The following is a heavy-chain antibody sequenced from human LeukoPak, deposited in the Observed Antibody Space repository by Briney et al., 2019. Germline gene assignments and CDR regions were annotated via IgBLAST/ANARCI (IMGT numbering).Heavy chain of an antibody. CDR2: ISGSGGST. Sequence: GGSLRLSCAASGFTFTNYAMSWVRQAPGKGLEWVSAISGSGGSTYYADSVKGRFTISRDNSKNTLYLQMNSLRAEDTAVYYCAKEPRWELLNDAFDIWGQGTMVTVSS. D-gene: IGHD2-15*01. V-gene: IGHV3-23*01. CDR3: AKEPRWELLNDAFDI. J-gene: IGHJ3*02. CDR1: GFTFTNYA.